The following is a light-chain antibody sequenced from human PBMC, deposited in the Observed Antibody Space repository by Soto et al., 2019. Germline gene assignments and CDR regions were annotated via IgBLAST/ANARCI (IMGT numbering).Light chain of an antibody. V-gene: IGKV1-5*03. Sequence: DLQMTQFPSTLSASVGDQVTITCWASQNIQSFLAWYQQKPGKAPKLLIYLASRLEGGVPSRFSGSGSGTEFTLTINSLQPDDFAIYFCQQYNSHSYYSFGQGTKLEVK. J-gene: IGKJ2*03. CDR1: QNIQSF. CDR2: LAS. CDR3: QQYNSHSYYS.